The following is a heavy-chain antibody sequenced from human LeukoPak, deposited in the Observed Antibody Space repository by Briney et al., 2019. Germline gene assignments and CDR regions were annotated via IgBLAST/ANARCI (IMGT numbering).Heavy chain of an antibody. CDR1: GFTFDDYA. D-gene: IGHD1-20*01. V-gene: IGHV3-9*01. CDR3: ASQNGITGSH. J-gene: IGHJ4*02. CDR2: ISWNSGSI. Sequence: GRSLRLSCAASGFTFDDYAMHWVRQAPGKGLEWVSGISWNSGSIGYADSVKGRFTISRDNAKNSLYLQMNSLRAEDTAVYYCASQNGITGSHWGQGTLVTVSS.